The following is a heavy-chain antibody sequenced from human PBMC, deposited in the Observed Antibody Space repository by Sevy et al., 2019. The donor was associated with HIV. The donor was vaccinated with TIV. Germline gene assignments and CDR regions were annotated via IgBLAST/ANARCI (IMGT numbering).Heavy chain of an antibody. CDR2: IXYXXXI. Sequence: SETLSLTXTVXXXXXXXXXWXWIRXXXGXGXEXIANIXYXXXINYNPSLKSRVTLSLDTSKNQFSLRLSSVTAADTAMYYXXXXXXXXXXXXWGXXTLVTVSS. J-gene: IGHJ1*01. CDR3: XXXXXXXXXXX. CDR1: XXXXXXXX. V-gene: IGHV4-59*08.